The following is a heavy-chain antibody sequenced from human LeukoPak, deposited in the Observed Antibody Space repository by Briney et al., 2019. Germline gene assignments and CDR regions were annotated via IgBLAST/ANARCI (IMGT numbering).Heavy chain of an antibody. CDR2: IKQDRSEK. J-gene: IGHJ5*02. V-gene: IGHV3-7*01. CDR3: ARESYQLLYNWFDP. D-gene: IGHD2-2*01. Sequence: GGSLRLSCAASGFTFSSYWMSWVRQAPGKGLEWVANIKQDRSEKYYVDSVKGRFTISRDNAKNSLYLQMNSLRAEDTAVYYCARESYQLLYNWFDPWGQGTLVTVSS. CDR1: GFTFSSYW.